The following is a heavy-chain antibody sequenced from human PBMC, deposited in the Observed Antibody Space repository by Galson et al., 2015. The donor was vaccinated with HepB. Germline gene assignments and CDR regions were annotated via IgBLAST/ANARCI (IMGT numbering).Heavy chain of an antibody. CDR3: ARWRWRMGNFAFDL. D-gene: IGHD1-7*01. J-gene: IGHJ3*01. V-gene: IGHV3-7*01. CDR1: GFTFRTYW. CDR2: IKQDESEK. Sequence: SLRLSCAASGFTFRTYWMSWVRQAPGKGLEWVANIKQDESEKDFVDSVKGRFTIPRDNSNNSQFLQMNSLRVEDTAVYYCARWRWRMGNFAFDLWGQGTMVTVSS.